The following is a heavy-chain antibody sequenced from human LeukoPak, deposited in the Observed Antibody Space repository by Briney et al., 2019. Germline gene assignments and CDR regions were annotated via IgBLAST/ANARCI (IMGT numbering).Heavy chain of an antibody. D-gene: IGHD2-21*01. J-gene: IGHJ6*03. CDR1: GYTFTSYY. CDR3: ARGCGGDCYPIYYYYYMDV. CDR2: INPSGGST. V-gene: IGHV1-46*01. Sequence: ASVKVSCKASGYTFTSYYMHWVRQAPGQGLEWMGIINPSGGSTSYAQKFQGRVTMTRDTSTSTVYMELSSLRSEDTAVYYCARGCGGDCYPIYYYYYMDVWGKGTTVTVSS.